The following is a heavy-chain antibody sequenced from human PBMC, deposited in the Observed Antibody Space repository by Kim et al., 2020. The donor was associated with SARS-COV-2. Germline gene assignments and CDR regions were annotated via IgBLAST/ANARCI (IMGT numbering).Heavy chain of an antibody. J-gene: IGHJ4*02. D-gene: IGHD5-18*01. V-gene: IGHV3-11*05. Sequence: GGSLRLSCAASGFTFSDYYMSWIRQAPGKGLEWVSYISSSSSYTNYADSVKGRFTISRDNAKNSLYLQMNSLRAEDTAVYYCARVDINVDTAMVDYFDYWGQGTLVTVSS. CDR3: ARVDINVDTAMVDYFDY. CDR2: ISSSSSYT. CDR1: GFTFSDYY.